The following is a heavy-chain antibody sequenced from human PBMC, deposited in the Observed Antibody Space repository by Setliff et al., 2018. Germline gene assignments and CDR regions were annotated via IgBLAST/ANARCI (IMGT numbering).Heavy chain of an antibody. J-gene: IGHJ4*02. D-gene: IGHD1-1*01. CDR1: GFVFSNFA. V-gene: IGHV3-23*01. CDR2: ISGGGTNM. Sequence: GGSLRLSCAASGFVFSNFAMNWVRQAPGKGLEWVSTISGGGTNMDYADSVKGRFTISRDNSNSEVFLQMDSLRAEDTAVYYCARDQARWLVAAGTFDYWGRGALVTVSS. CDR3: ARDQARWLVAAGTFDY.